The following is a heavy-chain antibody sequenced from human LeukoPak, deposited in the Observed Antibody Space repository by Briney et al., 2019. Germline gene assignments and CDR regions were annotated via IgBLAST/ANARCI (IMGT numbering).Heavy chain of an antibody. Sequence: WASVKVSCKASGYTFTSYDINWVRQATGQGLEWMGWMNPNSGNTGYAQKFQGRVTITRNTSISTAYMELSSLRSDDTAVYYCARLYDSSGYVAEYFQHWGQGTLVTVSS. CDR3: ARLYDSSGYVAEYFQH. V-gene: IGHV1-8*03. D-gene: IGHD3-22*01. J-gene: IGHJ1*01. CDR2: MNPNSGNT. CDR1: GYTFTSYD.